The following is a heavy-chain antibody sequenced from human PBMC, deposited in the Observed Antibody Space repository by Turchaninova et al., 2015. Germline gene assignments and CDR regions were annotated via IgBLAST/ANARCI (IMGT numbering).Heavy chain of an antibody. CDR2: INQSGRT. V-gene: IGHV4-34*01. J-gene: IGHJ1*01. CDR1: GGSFSGYY. Sequence: QVQLQQWGAGLLKPSETLSLTCAVYGGSFSGYYWSWIRPPPGKGLGWFGGINQSGRTDYNPSLKSRVTISVDTSKNHFSLKMGSVTAADTAGYYCARGRDGGYPPGAEYFQHWGQGTLVTVSS. CDR3: ARGRDGGYPPGAEYFQH. D-gene: IGHD5-12*01.